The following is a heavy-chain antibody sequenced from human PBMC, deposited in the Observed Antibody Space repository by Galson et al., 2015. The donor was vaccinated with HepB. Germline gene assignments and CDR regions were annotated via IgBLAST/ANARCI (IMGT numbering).Heavy chain of an antibody. Sequence: SLRLSCAASGFTFSSYAMSWVRQAPGKGLEWVSAISGSGGSTYYADSVKGRFTISRDNSKNTLYLQMNSLRAEDTAVYYCAKGCGTLFGPYNWFDPWGQGTLVTVSS. CDR3: AKGCGTLFGPYNWFDP. J-gene: IGHJ5*02. CDR1: GFTFSSYA. V-gene: IGHV3-23*01. CDR2: ISGSGGST. D-gene: IGHD3-10*02.